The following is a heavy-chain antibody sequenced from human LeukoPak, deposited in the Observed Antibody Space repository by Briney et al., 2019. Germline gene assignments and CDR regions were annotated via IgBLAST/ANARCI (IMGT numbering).Heavy chain of an antibody. CDR1: GFTFSSYW. CDR3: ARDASQHCSSTSCYSWFDP. V-gene: IGHV3-7*05. J-gene: IGHJ5*02. D-gene: IGHD2-2*01. CDR2: INQDGSVK. Sequence: GGSLRLSCAASGFTFSSYWRSWVRQAPGKGLEWVANINQDGSVKHYVDSVKGRFIISRDNANNSLYLQMNSLRAEDTAGYHCARDASQHCSSTSCYSWFDPWGQGTLVTVSS.